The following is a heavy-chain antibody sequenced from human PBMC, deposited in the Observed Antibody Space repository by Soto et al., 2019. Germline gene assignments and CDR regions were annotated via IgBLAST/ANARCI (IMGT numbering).Heavy chain of an antibody. CDR1: GYTFTSYG. CDR2: ISAYNGNT. J-gene: IGHJ6*03. V-gene: IGHV1-18*01. CDR3: ARRSGYGGRYYYYYMAV. Sequence: ASVKVSWKASGYTFTSYGISWVRQAPGQGLEWMGWISAYNGNTNYAQKLQGRVTMTTDTSTSSAYMELRSLRSYDTAVYYCARRSGYGGRYYYYYMAVWGKGTTVTVSS. D-gene: IGHD6-25*01.